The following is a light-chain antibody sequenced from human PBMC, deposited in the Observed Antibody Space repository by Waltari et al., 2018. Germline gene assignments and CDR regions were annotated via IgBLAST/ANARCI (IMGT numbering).Light chain of an antibody. J-gene: IGKJ3*01. CDR3: QQVHSSPFT. V-gene: IGKV3-11*01. Sequence: EIVLTQSPATLSLSPGERATLSCRASQSVSSYLAWYQQKPGQAPRLLIYDASNRATGIPARFSGSGSGTEFTLTISSLQPEDFATYYCQQVHSSPFTFGPGTKVDIK. CDR2: DAS. CDR1: QSVSSY.